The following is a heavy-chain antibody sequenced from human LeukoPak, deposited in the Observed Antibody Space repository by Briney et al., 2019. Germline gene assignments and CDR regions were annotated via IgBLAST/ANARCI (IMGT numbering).Heavy chain of an antibody. D-gene: IGHD2-21*02. CDR3: AKAERCEQSSGVCYGAYYYFFMDV. CDR1: GGSISDYY. CDR2: VYNSGNT. Sequence: PSETLSLTCTVSGGSISDYYLAWIRQPPGRGLEWIAYVYNSGNTDYNPSLNSRATISMDTSKNQLSLHLRSVTAADTAIYYCAKAERCEQSSGVCYGAYYYFFMDVWGTGTTVTVSS. J-gene: IGHJ6*03. V-gene: IGHV4-59*12.